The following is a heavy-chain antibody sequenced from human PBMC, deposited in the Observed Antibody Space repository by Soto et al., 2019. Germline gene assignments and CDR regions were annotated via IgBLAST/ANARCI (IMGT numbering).Heavy chain of an antibody. D-gene: IGHD6-13*01. J-gene: IGHJ4*02. CDR3: ARSVAAAGTFDY. CDR1: GGSISSGDYD. CDR2: IYYSGST. V-gene: IGHV4-30-4*01. Sequence: SETLSLTCTVSGGSISSGDYDWSWIRQPPGKGLEWIGYIYYSGSTYYNPSLKSRVTISVDTSKNQFSLKLSSVTAADTAVYYCARSVAAAGTFDYWGQGTLVTVSS.